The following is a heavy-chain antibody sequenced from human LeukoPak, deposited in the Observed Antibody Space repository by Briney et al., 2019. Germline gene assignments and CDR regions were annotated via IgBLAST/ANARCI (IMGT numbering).Heavy chain of an antibody. J-gene: IGHJ3*02. CDR1: GFTFNLYT. CDR3: ARDNVAAGAEDPPSGFAM. D-gene: IGHD3-10*01. Sequence: GGSLRLSCEVSGFTFNLYTMDWVRQAPGKGLEWVTLISYEGSGKFYANAVQGRFTVSRDNSKTTLFLQMDSLRPDDTAVYYCARDNVAAGAEDPPSGFAMWGQGTIVTISS. V-gene: IGHV3-30*04. CDR2: ISYEGSGK.